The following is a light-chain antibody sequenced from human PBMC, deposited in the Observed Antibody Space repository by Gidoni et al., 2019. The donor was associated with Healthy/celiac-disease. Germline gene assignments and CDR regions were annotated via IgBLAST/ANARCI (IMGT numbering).Light chain of an antibody. CDR2: DAS. CDR1: PSVSTY. CDR3: QQSSKWPRT. Sequence: EIVLTQSPATLSLSPGERATLSCRASPSVSTYLAWYQQKPGQAPRLLIYDASNRATGIPARFTGSGSGTDFTITSSSLEQEDVAVYYCQQSSKWPRTFGQGTKVEIK. V-gene: IGKV3-11*01. J-gene: IGKJ1*01.